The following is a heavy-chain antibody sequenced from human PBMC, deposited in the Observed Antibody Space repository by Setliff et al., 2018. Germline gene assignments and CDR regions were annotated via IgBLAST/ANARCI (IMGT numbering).Heavy chain of an antibody. D-gene: IGHD3-22*01. Sequence: ASVKVSCKASGYTFNFYGMHWVRQAPGQRPEWMGWINPGGGSTTYAQKFQGRVTMTRDTSTSTVYMELSSLRTEDTAVYYCARGYYDSYARYYVVGDYWGQGAPVTVSS. V-gene: IGHV1-46*02. J-gene: IGHJ4*02. CDR1: GYTFNFYG. CDR3: ARGYYDSYARYYVVGDY. CDR2: INPGGGST.